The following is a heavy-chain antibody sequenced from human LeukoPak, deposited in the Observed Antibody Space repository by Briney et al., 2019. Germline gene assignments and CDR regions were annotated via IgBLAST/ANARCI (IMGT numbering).Heavy chain of an antibody. V-gene: IGHV3-33*01. CDR3: ARDLLGRATREYYFDY. CDR2: IWYDGSNK. CDR1: GFTFSSYG. Sequence: GGSLRLSCAASGFTFSSYGMHWVRQAPGKGLEWVAVIWYDGSNKYYADSVKGRFTTSRDNSKNTLYLQMNSLRAEDTAVYYCARDLLGRATREYYFDYWGQGTLVTVSS. D-gene: IGHD1-26*01. J-gene: IGHJ4*02.